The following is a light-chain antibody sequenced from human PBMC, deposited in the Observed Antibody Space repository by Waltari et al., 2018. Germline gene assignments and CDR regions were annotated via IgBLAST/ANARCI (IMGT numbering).Light chain of an antibody. CDR3: QQRRNWPLT. J-gene: IGKJ4*01. CDR2: DTS. V-gene: IGKV3-11*01. Sequence: SCRARQSVEMYLAWYQQRPGQAPRLLIYDTSNRATDIPARFSGSGSETDFSLTISSLEPEDFAVYYCQQRRNWPLTFGGGTKVEIK. CDR1: QSVEMY.